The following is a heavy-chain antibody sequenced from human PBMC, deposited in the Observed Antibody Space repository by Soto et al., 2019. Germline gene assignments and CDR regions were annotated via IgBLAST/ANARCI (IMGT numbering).Heavy chain of an antibody. CDR3: AREVRYSSKTPSSYYYGMDV. V-gene: IGHV3-33*08. J-gene: IGHJ6*02. Sequence: PGGSLRLSCAGSGFSISNHGMHWVRQAPGKGLEWVAVIWYDGSNKYYADSVKGRFTISRDNSKNTLYLQMNSLRAEDTAVYYCAREVRYSSKTPSSYYYGMDVWGQGTTVTVSS. CDR1: GFSISNHG. CDR2: IWYDGSNK. D-gene: IGHD6-13*01.